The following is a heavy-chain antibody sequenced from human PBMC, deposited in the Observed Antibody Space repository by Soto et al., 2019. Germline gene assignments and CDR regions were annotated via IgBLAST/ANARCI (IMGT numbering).Heavy chain of an antibody. CDR1: GFTFSGYW. Sequence: EVQLVESGGGLVQPGGSLRLSCAASGFTFSGYWMHWVRQAPGKGLVWVSQINSDGSRTSYGDSVKGRFTISRDNAKNTLYLQMTSLGAEDTAFYYCARDSSSGPHGFDSWGQGTLVTVSS. CDR2: INSDGSRT. J-gene: IGHJ4*02. D-gene: IGHD2-15*01. CDR3: ARDSSSGPHGFDS. V-gene: IGHV3-74*01.